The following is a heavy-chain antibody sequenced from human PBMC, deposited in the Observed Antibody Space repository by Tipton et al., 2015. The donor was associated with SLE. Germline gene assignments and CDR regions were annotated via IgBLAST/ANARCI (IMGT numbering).Heavy chain of an antibody. CDR3: ARKKTVGRYNYFDP. D-gene: IGHD1-1*01. Sequence: TLSLTCTVSGFSFSSYYWSWIRQPPGKGLEWIGYIYDIGGTNYNPSLMGRLSMSMDTSKNQFFLKLSSVTAADTAVYYCARKKTVGRYNYFDPWGQGTLVTVSS. CDR1: GFSFSSYY. CDR2: IYDIGGT. V-gene: IGHV4-59*08. J-gene: IGHJ5*02.